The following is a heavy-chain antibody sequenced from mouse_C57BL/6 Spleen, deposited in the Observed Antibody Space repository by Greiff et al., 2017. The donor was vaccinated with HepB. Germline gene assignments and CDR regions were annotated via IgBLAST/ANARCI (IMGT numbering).Heavy chain of an antibody. CDR2: IYPRSGNT. CDR1: GYTFTSYG. V-gene: IGHV1-81*01. CDR3: ARSDYGNPYAMDY. D-gene: IGHD2-1*01. Sequence: QVQLQQSGAELARPGASVKLSCKASGYTFTSYGISWVKQRTGQGLEWIGEIYPRSGNTYYNEKFKGKATLTADKSSSTAYMELRSLKSEDSAVYFCARSDYGNPYAMDYWGQGTSVTVSS. J-gene: IGHJ4*01.